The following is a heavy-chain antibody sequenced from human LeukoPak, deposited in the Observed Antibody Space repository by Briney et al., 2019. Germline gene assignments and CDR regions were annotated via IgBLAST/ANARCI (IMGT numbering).Heavy chain of an antibody. CDR3: ARDTYGSGSFIGPLDY. CDR2: ISSSSSYI. CDR1: GFTLSSYT. Sequence: GGALRLSCAASGFTLSSYTMNWVRQAPGKGLEWVSFISSSSSYIYYADSVKGRFTISRDNAKNSLYLQMDSLRAEDTAMYYCARDTYGSGSFIGPLDYWGQGTLVTVSS. D-gene: IGHD3-10*01. V-gene: IGHV3-21*01. J-gene: IGHJ4*02.